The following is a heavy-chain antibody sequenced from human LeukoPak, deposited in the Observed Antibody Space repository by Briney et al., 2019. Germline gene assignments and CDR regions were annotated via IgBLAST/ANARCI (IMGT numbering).Heavy chain of an antibody. CDR2: IYYRGST. CDR3: ARGGSRVFGGSGWFDP. J-gene: IGHJ5*02. V-gene: IGHV4-31*03. Sequence: PSQTLSLTCTVSGGSISSGGYYWSWIRQHPGKGLEWIGYIYYRGSTYYDPSLKSRVTISVDTSKDQFSLKLSSVTAADTAVYYCARGGSRVFGGSGWFDPWGQGTLVTVSS. CDR1: GGSISSGGYY. D-gene: IGHD2-15*01.